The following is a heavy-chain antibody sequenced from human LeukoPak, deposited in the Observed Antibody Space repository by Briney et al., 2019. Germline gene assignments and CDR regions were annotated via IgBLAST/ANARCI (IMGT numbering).Heavy chain of an antibody. D-gene: IGHD4-11*01. Sequence: ASVKVSCKAAGYTFTRSGISWVRQAPGQGLEWMGGIIPIFGTANYAQKFQGRVTITTDESTSTAYMELSSLRSEDTAVYYCARDQGYSNYVDWGQGTLVTVSS. V-gene: IGHV1-69*05. J-gene: IGHJ4*02. CDR1: GYTFTRSG. CDR3: ARDQGYSNYVD. CDR2: IIPIFGTA.